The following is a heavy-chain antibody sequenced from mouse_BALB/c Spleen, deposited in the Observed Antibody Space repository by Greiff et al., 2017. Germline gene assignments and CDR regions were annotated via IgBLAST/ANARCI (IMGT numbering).Heavy chain of an antibody. J-gene: IGHJ4*01. Sequence: EVKLQESGPGLVKPSQSLSLTCSVTGYSITSGYYWNWIRQFPGNKLEWMGYISYDGSNNYNPSLKNRISITRDTSKNQFFLKLNSVTTEDTATYYCASMGRELAMDYWGQGTSVTVSS. CDR1: GYSITSGYY. CDR2: ISYDGSN. V-gene: IGHV3-6*02. D-gene: IGHD1-1*02. CDR3: ASMGRELAMDY.